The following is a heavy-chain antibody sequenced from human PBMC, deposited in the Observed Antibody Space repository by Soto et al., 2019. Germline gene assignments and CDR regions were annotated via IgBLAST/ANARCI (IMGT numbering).Heavy chain of an antibody. CDR1: GYTLTSYY. D-gene: IGHD3-10*01. Sequence: ASVKGSCKASGYTLTSYYMHWVRQAPGQGLEWMGIINPSGGSTSYAQKFQGRVTMTRDTSTSTVYMELSSLRSEDTAVYYCARDYGSGSYPYYYFDYWGQGTLVTVSS. CDR3: ARDYGSGSYPYYYFDY. CDR2: INPSGGST. J-gene: IGHJ4*02. V-gene: IGHV1-46*03.